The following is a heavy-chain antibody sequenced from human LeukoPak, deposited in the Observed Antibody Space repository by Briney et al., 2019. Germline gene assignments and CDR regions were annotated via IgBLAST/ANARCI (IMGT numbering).Heavy chain of an antibody. D-gene: IGHD1-7*01. CDR2: IYYSGST. CDR1: GGSVSSSSYY. Sequence: PSETLSLTCTVSGGSVSSSSYYWGWIRQPPGKGLEWIGSIYYSGSTYYNPSLKSRVTISVDTSKNQFSLKLSSVPAADTAVYYCARGPITGTTYYMDVWGKGTTVTVSS. J-gene: IGHJ6*03. V-gene: IGHV4-39*07. CDR3: ARGPITGTTYYMDV.